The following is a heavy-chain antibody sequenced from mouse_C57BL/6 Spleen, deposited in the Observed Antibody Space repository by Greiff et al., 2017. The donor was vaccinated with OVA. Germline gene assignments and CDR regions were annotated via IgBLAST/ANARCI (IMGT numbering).Heavy chain of an antibody. CDR1: GYAFSSSW. CDR2: IYPGDGDT. Sequence: VKLMESGPELVKPGASVKISCKASGYAFSSSWMNWVKQRPGKGLEWIGRIYPGDGDTNYNGKFKGKATLTADKSSSTAYMQLSSLTSEDSAVYFCARKGDGSPFDYWGQGTTLTVSS. J-gene: IGHJ2*01. V-gene: IGHV1-82*01. CDR3: ARKGDGSPFDY. D-gene: IGHD1-1*01.